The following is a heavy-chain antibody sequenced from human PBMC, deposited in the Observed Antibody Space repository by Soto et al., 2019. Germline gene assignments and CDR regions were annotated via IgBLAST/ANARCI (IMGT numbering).Heavy chain of an antibody. J-gene: IGHJ4*02. V-gene: IGHV3-30*18. CDR3: AKDSWGIAAANDY. CDR1: GFTFSSYG. CDR2: ISYDGSNK. D-gene: IGHD6-13*01. Sequence: SLRLSCAASGFTFSSYGMHWVRQAPGKGLEWVAVISYDGSNKYYADSVKGRFTISRDNSKNALYLQMNSLRAEDTAVYYCAKDSWGIAAANDYWGQGTLVTVSS.